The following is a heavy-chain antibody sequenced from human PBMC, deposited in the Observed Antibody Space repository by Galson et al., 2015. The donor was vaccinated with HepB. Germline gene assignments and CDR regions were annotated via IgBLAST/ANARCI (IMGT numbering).Heavy chain of an antibody. D-gene: IGHD6-19*01. J-gene: IGHJ6*03. CDR3: ARRSSGWHSDHYYYSMDV. Sequence: SVKVSCKASGYTFTSYGISWVRQAPGKGLEWMGWISAYNGNTNYAQKLQGRVTVTTDTSTSTAYMELRSLRSDDTAVYYCARRSSGWHSDHYYYSMDVWGKGTTVTVSS. V-gene: IGHV1-18*01. CDR2: ISAYNGNT. CDR1: GYTFTSYG.